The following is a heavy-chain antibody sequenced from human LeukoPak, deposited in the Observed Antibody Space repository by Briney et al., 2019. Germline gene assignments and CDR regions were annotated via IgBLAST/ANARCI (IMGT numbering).Heavy chain of an antibody. CDR2: ISGSGGST. J-gene: IGHJ6*02. CDR1: GFTFSSYA. D-gene: IGHD1-26*01. Sequence: GGSLRLSCAASGFTFSSYAMSWVRQAPGKGLGWVSPISGSGGSTYYADSVKGRFTISRDNSKNTLYLQMNSLRAEDTAVYYCAKPLYSGSYYYGMDVWGQGTTVTVSS. CDR3: AKPLYSGSYYYGMDV. V-gene: IGHV3-23*01.